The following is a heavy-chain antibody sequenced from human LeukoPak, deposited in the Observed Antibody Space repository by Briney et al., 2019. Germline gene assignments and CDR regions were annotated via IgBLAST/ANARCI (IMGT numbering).Heavy chain of an antibody. V-gene: IGHV4-4*07. D-gene: IGHD6-6*01. J-gene: IGHJ6*03. Sequence: SETRSLTCTDSGGSISSYYWSWIRQPAGKGLEWIGRIYTSGSTNYNPPLKSRVTMSVDTSKNQFSLKLSSVTAADAAVYYCARDGPSETSYYYYYMDVWGKGTTVTVSS. CDR2: IYTSGST. CDR3: ARDGPSETSYYYYYMDV. CDR1: GGSISSYY.